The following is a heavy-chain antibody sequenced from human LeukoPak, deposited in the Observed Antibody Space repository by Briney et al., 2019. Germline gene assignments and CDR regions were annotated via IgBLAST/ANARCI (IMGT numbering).Heavy chain of an antibody. CDR2: ISGHGSTK. J-gene: IGHJ4*02. CDR3: ARDRDYYNYFEY. D-gene: IGHD3-10*01. Sequence: GGSLRLSCAASGFTFSNYEMNWVRQAPGKGLEWISYISGHGSTKYYADSVKGRFTISRDNAKNSLYLQMNSLRGEDTAVHYCARDRDYYNYFEYWGQGTLVTVSS. V-gene: IGHV3-48*03. CDR1: GFTFSNYE.